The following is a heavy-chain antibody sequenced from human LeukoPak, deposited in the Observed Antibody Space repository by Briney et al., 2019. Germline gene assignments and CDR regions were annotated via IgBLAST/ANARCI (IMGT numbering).Heavy chain of an antibody. J-gene: IGHJ5*02. CDR3: AHRLDWNPRERWLDP. Sequence: SGPTLVKPTQTLTLTCTFSGFSLSTSGVGVGWIRQPPGKALEWLALIYWDDDKRYSPSLKSRLTITKDTSKNQVVLTMTNMDPVDTATYYCAHRLDWNPRERWLDPWGQGTLVTVSS. D-gene: IGHD1-1*01. CDR1: GFSLSTSGVG. V-gene: IGHV2-5*02. CDR2: IYWDDDK.